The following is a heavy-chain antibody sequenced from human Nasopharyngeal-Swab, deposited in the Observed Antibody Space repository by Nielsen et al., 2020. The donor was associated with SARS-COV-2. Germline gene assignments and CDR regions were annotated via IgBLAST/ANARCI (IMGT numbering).Heavy chain of an antibody. CDR1: GFTFSSYE. CDR2: ISSSGSTI. J-gene: IGHJ4*02. CDR3: ARDGSGTIAAAGPYYFDY. D-gene: IGHD6-13*01. Sequence: GESLKISCVASGFTFSSYEMNWVRQAPGKGLEWVSYISSSGSTIYYADSVKGRFTISRDNAKNSLYLQMNSLRAEDTAVYYCARDGSGTIAAAGPYYFDYWGQGTLVTVSS. V-gene: IGHV3-48*03.